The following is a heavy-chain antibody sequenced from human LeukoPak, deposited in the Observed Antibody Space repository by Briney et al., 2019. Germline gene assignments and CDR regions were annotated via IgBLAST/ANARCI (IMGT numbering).Heavy chain of an antibody. CDR2: IYYSGTT. Sequence: SETLSLTCSVSGGSISSYYWSWIRQPPGKGLEWIGHIYYSGTTNYNPSLKSRVTISIDTSKNQFSLKLSSVTAADTAVYYCARDAIGMDVWGQGTTVTVSS. J-gene: IGHJ6*02. V-gene: IGHV4-59*12. CDR1: GGSISSYY. CDR3: ARDAIGMDV.